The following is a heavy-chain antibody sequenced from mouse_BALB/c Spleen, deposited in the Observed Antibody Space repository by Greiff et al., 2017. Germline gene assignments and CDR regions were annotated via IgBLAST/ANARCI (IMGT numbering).Heavy chain of an antibody. Sequence: QVQLKQSGAELARPGASVKLSCKASGYTFTSYWMQWVKQRPGQGLEWIGAIYPGDGDTRYTQKFKGKATLTADKSSSTAYMQLSSLASEDSAVYYCAREGEPAGAWCAYWGQGTLVTVSA. D-gene: IGHD3-1*01. CDR2: IYPGDGDT. CDR1: GYTFTSYW. CDR3: AREGEPAGAWCAY. J-gene: IGHJ3*01. V-gene: IGHV1-87*01.